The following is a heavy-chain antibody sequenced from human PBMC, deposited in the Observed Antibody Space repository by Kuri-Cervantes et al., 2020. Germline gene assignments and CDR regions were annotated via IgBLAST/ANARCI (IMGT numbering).Heavy chain of an antibody. V-gene: IGHV4-30-2*01. D-gene: IGHD3-3*01. CDR2: IYHSGST. CDR3: ARGVTDFWSGYYRGGFDY. Sequence: LRLSCTVSGGSIRSYSWSWIRQPPGKGLEWIGYIYHSGSTYYNPSLKSRVTISVDRSKNQFSLKLSSVTAADTAVYYCARGVTDFWSGYYRGGFDYWGQGTLVTVSS. J-gene: IGHJ4*02. CDR1: GGSIRSYS.